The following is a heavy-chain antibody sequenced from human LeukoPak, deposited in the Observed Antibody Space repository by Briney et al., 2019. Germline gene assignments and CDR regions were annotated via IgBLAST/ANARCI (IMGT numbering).Heavy chain of an antibody. D-gene: IGHD1-14*01. Sequence: SETLSLTCAVYGGSFSGYYWSWIRQPPGKGLEWIGEINHSGSTNYNPSLKSRVTMSLDTSKNQFSLKLSSVTAADTAVYYCARGDTGYYYMDVWGKGTTVTISS. J-gene: IGHJ6*03. CDR3: ARGDTGYYYMDV. CDR1: GGSFSGYY. CDR2: INHSGST. V-gene: IGHV4-34*01.